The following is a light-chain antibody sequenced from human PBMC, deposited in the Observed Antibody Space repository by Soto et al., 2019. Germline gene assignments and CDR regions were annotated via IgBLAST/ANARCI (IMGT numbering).Light chain of an antibody. V-gene: IGKV3-15*01. J-gene: IGKJ1*01. CDR3: LRYGSTPTWT. CDR2: DTS. CDR1: QSVTIK. Sequence: IVMTQSPATLSVSPGERATLSCRASQSVTIKLACYQQKPGQAPSLLXYDTSTRANGIPARFSGSGSGTDLTLTISRLEPEDFAAYYYLRYGSTPTWTFGQGTKV.